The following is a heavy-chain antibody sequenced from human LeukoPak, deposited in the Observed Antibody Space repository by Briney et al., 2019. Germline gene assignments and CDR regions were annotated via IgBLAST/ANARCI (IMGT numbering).Heavy chain of an antibody. CDR1: GGSISSSSYY. Sequence: SETLSLTCTVSGGSISSSSYYWGWIRQPPGKGLEWIGSIYYSGSTYYNPSLKSRVTISVDTSKNQFSLKLGSVTAADTAVYYCARLYGSGSYYFDYWGQGTLVTVSS. V-gene: IGHV4-39*01. J-gene: IGHJ4*02. CDR3: ARLYGSGSYYFDY. CDR2: IYYSGST. D-gene: IGHD3-10*01.